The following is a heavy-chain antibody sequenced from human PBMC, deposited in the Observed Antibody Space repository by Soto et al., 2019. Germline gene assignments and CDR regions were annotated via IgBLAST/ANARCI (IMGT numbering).Heavy chain of an antibody. D-gene: IGHD6-19*01. CDR2: IYSGGST. CDR3: ARFLLLLGYSSGWYGNGFPY. Sequence: PGGSLRLSCAASGFTVSSNYMSWVRQAPGKGLEWVSVIYSGGSTYYADSVKGRFTISRHNSKNTLYLQMNSLRAEDTAVYYFARFLLLLGYSSGWYGNGFPYWGQGTLVTV. J-gene: IGHJ4*02. V-gene: IGHV3-53*04. CDR1: GFTVSSNY.